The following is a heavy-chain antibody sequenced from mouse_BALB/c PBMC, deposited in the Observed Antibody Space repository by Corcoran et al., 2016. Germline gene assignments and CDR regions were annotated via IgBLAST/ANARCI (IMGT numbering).Heavy chain of an antibody. D-gene: IGHD2-14*01. Sequence: LVKTGASVKISCKASGYSFTGYYMHWVKQSHGKSLEWIGYISCYNGATSYNQKFKGKATFTVDTSSSTAYMQFNSLTSEDSAVYYCARGCYRYDVMDYWGQGTSVTVSS. CDR2: ISCYNGAT. J-gene: IGHJ4*01. V-gene: IGHV1S34*01. CDR1: GYSFTGYY. CDR3: ARGCYRYDVMDY.